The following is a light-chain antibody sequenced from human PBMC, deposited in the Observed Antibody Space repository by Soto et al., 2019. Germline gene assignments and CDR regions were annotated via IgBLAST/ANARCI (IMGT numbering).Light chain of an antibody. V-gene: IGKV4-1*01. CDR3: QQYFTPPPYP. Sequence: DIVMTQSPDSLAVSLGERATINCKSSQNILYSSNNKNYLSWYQQKPGQPPKLLISWASTRESGVPDRFTGRGSGTVFTLTISTLQAEDVPVYYCQQYFTPPPYPFAPGTKLEIK. CDR1: QNILYSSNNKNY. CDR2: WAS. J-gene: IGKJ2*01.